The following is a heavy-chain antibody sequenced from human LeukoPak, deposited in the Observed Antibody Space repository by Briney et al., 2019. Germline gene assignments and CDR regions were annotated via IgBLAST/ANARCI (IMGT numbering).Heavy chain of an antibody. Sequence: PGGSLRLSCAASVFTFSNYWMSWVRQTPGKGLEWVANIKEDGSDKYYVDSLKGRFTISRDNAKNSLYLQMNSLRAEDTAVYYCAKGRTRQAYWGQGTLVTVSS. V-gene: IGHV3-7*03. D-gene: IGHD3-3*01. J-gene: IGHJ4*02. CDR1: VFTFSNYW. CDR3: AKGRTRQAY. CDR2: IKEDGSDK.